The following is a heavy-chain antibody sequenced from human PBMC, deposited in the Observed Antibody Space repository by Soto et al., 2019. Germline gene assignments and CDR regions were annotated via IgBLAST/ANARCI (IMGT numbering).Heavy chain of an antibody. CDR3: ARSQPIAAAGYYYYYGLDV. D-gene: IGHD6-13*01. Sequence: GESLKISCKGSGYTFTNYWISWVRQMPGKGLEWMGRIDPSDSYTKYSPSFQGHVTMSGDKSITTAYLQWSSLKASDTAIYYCARSQPIAAAGYYYYYGLDVWGQGTTVTSP. V-gene: IGHV5-10-1*01. CDR1: GYTFTNYW. CDR2: IDPSDSYT. J-gene: IGHJ6*02.